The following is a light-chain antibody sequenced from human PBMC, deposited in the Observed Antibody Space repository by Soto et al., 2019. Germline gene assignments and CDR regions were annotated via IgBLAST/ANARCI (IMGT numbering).Light chain of an antibody. V-gene: IGKV3D-15*01. CDR3: QQYDDWLRLT. CDR2: GAS. J-gene: IGKJ4*01. CDR1: QSVSSY. Sequence: EIVLTQSPVTLSVSPGERATLSCRASQSVSSYLAWYQQKPGQAPRLLIFGASSRATGIPARFSGSGSGTEFNLTISSLQSEDFAVYFCQQYDDWLRLTFGGGTKVDIK.